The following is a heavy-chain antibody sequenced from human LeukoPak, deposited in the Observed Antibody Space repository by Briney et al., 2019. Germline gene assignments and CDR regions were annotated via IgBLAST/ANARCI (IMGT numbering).Heavy chain of an antibody. J-gene: IGHJ3*02. CDR2: ISYDGSYK. D-gene: IGHD6-25*01. CDR3: AASGYRSPSSAFDI. Sequence: GGSLRLSCAASGFTFSSYGMHWVRQAPGKGLEWVAVISYDGSYKYYADSVKGRFTISRDNSKNTLSLQMNSLRVEDTALYYCAASGYRSPSSAFDIWGQGTMVTVTS. V-gene: IGHV3-30*03. CDR1: GFTFSSYG.